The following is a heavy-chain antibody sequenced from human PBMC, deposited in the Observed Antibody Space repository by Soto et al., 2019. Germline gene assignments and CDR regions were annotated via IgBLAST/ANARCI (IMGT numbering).Heavy chain of an antibody. CDR1: GFTFSNYP. Sequence: HPGGSLRLSCAASGFTFSNYPMSWVRQAPGKGLEWVSGVGGSGDSTYYADSVKGRFTISRDNSKNTLYLQMNSLRAEDTAVYYCAKSPLGYCSGGSCYPPHYFDYWGQGTLVTVSS. J-gene: IGHJ4*02. D-gene: IGHD2-15*01. V-gene: IGHV3-23*01. CDR2: VGGSGDST. CDR3: AKSPLGYCSGGSCYPPHYFDY.